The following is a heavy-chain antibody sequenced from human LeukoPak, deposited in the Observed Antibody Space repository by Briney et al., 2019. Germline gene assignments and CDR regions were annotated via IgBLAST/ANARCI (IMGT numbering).Heavy chain of an antibody. CDR3: AVGSSSWYYFDY. J-gene: IGHJ4*02. CDR1: GYTFTGYY. Sequence: ASVKVSCKASGYTFTGYYMHWVRQAPGQGLEWMGLINPSGGSTSYAQKFQGRVTMTRDTSTSTVYMELSSLRSEDTAVYYCAVGSSSWYYFDYWGQGTLVTVSS. V-gene: IGHV1-46*01. D-gene: IGHD6-13*01. CDR2: INPSGGST.